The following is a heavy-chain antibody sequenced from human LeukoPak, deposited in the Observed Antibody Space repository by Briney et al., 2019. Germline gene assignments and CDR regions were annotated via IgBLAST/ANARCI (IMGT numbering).Heavy chain of an antibody. J-gene: IGHJ5*02. D-gene: IGHD3-10*01. V-gene: IGHV4-34*01. CDR1: GGSFSGYY. CDR2: INHSGST. CDR3: ARSYGSGNYYKGYFDP. Sequence: SETLSLTCAVYGGSFSGYYWSGIRQPPGKGLEWIGEINHSGSTNYNPSLKSRLTISVDTSNNQFSLKLSSVTAADTAVYYCARSYGSGNYYKGYFDPWGQGTLVTVSS.